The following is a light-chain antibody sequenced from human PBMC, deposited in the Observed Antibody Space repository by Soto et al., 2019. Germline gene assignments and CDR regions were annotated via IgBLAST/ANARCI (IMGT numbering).Light chain of an antibody. CDR1: QSVTGNY. CDR3: QQYGSTPPT. Sequence: VLTQSPGTLSVSPGERVTVTCGASQSVTGNYLAWYQQKPGQAPRLLICGASYRATGIPDRFSGSGSGTDFSLTISRLEPEDFAVYCCQQYGSTPPTFGQGTKVDIK. J-gene: IGKJ1*01. CDR2: GAS. V-gene: IGKV3-20*01.